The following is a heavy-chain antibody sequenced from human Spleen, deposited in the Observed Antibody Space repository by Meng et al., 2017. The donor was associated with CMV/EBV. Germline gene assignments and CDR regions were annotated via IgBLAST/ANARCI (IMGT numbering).Heavy chain of an antibody. CDR2: ISSSGSTI. Sequence: GGSLRLSCAASGFTFNTYEMNWVRQAPGKGLEWVSYISSSGSTIYYADSVKGRFTISRHNAKNSLYLQMNSLRAEDTAFYYCARVLLNHYDSRSYSFDYWGQGTLVTVSS. CDR1: GFTFNTYE. D-gene: IGHD3-22*01. J-gene: IGHJ4*02. V-gene: IGHV3-48*03. CDR3: ARVLLNHYDSRSYSFDY.